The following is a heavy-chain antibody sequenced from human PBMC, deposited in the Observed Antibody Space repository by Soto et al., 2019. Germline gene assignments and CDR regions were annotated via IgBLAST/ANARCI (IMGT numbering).Heavy chain of an antibody. CDR3: ARGFGELLRF. D-gene: IGHD3-10*01. CDR2: IWYDGSKK. J-gene: IGHJ4*02. V-gene: IGHV3-33*03. Sequence: QVQLVESGGDVVRPGKSLRLSCGASGFRFSDYGMHWLRQAPGKGLEWVAVIWYDGSKKYYADFVKGRFSISRDNAKNTEYLQMSSLKADESAVYYCARGFGELLRFWGQGTLVTFSS. CDR1: GFRFSDYG.